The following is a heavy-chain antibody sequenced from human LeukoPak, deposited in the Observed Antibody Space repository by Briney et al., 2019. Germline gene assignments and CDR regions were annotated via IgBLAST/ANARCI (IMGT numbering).Heavy chain of an antibody. D-gene: IGHD3-22*01. CDR3: ARGVTMIVVDAFDI. CDR2: IIPIFGTA. CDR1: GGTFSSYA. V-gene: IGHV1-69*05. J-gene: IGHJ3*02. Sequence: SVKVSCKASGGTFSSYAISWVRQAPGQGLEWMGRIIPIFGTANYAQKFQGRVTTTTDESTSTAYTELSSLRSEDTAVYYCARGVTMIVVDAFDIWGQGTMVTVSS.